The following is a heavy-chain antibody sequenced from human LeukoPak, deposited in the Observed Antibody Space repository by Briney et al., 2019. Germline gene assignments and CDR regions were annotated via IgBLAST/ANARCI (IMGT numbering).Heavy chain of an antibody. J-gene: IGHJ4*02. V-gene: IGHV3-21*01. CDR2: ISTSSLYI. CDR1: GFTFSSFT. D-gene: IGHD4-23*01. Sequence: GGSLRLSCAASGFTFSSFTMNWVRQAPGKGLEWVSSISTSSLYIYYADSVKGRFTISRDNARNSLYLQMNSLRAEDTAVYYCARDYGGSSPFDYWGQGTLVTVSS. CDR3: ARDYGGSSPFDY.